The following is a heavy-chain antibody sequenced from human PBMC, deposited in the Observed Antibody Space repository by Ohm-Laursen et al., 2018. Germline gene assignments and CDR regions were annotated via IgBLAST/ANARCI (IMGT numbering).Heavy chain of an antibody. V-gene: IGHV1-18*04. CDR3: ARDSIFSSWLYYYYYYGMDV. CDR1: GYTFTAYF. CDR2: ISAYNGNT. J-gene: IGHJ6*02. D-gene: IGHD6-13*01. Sequence: ASVKVSCKASGYTFTAYFMHWVRQAPGQGLEWMGWISAYNGNTNYAQKLQGRVTMTTDTSTSTVYMELRSLRSDDTAVYYCARDSIFSSWLYYYYYYGMDVWGQGTTVTVSS.